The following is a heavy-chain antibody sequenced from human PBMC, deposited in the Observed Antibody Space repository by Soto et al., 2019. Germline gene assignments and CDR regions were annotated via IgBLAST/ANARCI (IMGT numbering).Heavy chain of an antibody. V-gene: IGHV4-30-2*05. J-gene: IGHJ5*02. D-gene: IGHD6-6*01. CDR1: GGPISSRTYS. CDR2: IYHSGST. CDR3: ARERPDGARLDP. Sequence: SETLSLTCAVSGGPISSRTYSWGWIRQPPGKTLEWIGYIYHSGSTYYNPSLKSRVTISVNTSKNQFSLKLSSVTAADTAVYYCARERPDGARLDPWGQGTLVTVS.